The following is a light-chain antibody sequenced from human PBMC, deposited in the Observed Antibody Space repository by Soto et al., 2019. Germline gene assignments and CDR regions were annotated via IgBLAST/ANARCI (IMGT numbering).Light chain of an antibody. J-gene: IGLJ3*02. CDR2: EVS. CDR3: SSYTSTTPWV. V-gene: IGLV2-14*01. CDR1: SSDVGGYKY. Sequence: QSVLTQPASVSGSPGPSITISCTGTSSDVGGYKYVSWYQQYPGKAPKLIIYEVSNRPSGVSTRFSGSNSGNTASLTISGLQAEDEADYYCSSYTSTTPWVFGGGTKLTVL.